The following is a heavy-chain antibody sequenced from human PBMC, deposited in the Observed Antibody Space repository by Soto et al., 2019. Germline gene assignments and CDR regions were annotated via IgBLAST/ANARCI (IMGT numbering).Heavy chain of an antibody. Sequence: SETLSLTCTVSGGSISSGGYYWSWIRQHPGKGLEWIGYIYYSGSTYYNPSLKSRVTISVDTSKNQFSLKLSSVTAADTAVYYGARAARGRFIAFDDWGQGTLVTVDS. CDR1: GGSISSGGYY. CDR3: ARAARGRFIAFDD. D-gene: IGHD3-3*01. CDR2: IYYSGST. V-gene: IGHV4-31*03. J-gene: IGHJ4*02.